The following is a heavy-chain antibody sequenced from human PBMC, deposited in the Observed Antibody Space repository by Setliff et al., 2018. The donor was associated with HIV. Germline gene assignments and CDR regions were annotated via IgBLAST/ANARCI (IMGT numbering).Heavy chain of an antibody. D-gene: IGHD3-3*01. CDR2: IYYSGST. Sequence: SETLSLTCTVSGGSISSYYWSWIRQPPGKGLEWIGYIYYSGSTNYNPSLKSRVTISVDTSKNLFSLRVTSVTAADTAIYYCARHVPDYDFWSGSPAHYYYYYMDVWGKGTTVTVSS. CDR3: ARHVPDYDFWSGSPAHYYYYYMDV. J-gene: IGHJ6*03. V-gene: IGHV4-59*08. CDR1: GGSISSYY.